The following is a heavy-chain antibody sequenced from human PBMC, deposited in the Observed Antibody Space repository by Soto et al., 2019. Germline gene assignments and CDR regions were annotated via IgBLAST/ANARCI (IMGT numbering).Heavy chain of an antibody. D-gene: IGHD6-25*01. V-gene: IGHV1-8*01. J-gene: IGHJ4*02. CDR3: ARRKERSGPNYFDF. CDR1: GYTFTTYD. Sequence: ASVKVSCKASGYTFTTYDINWVRQATGQGLEWMGWMNPYTGNTGYAQKFRGRVTMTRNTSITTAYMELSGLSSEDTAVYYCARRKERSGPNYFDFWGQGTLVTVSS. CDR2: MNPYTGNT.